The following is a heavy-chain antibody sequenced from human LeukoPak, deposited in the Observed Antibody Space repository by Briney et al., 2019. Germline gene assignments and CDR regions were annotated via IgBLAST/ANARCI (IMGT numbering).Heavy chain of an antibody. CDR3: AGSTYDTSGRDY. J-gene: IGHJ4*02. CDR2: IYYSGST. CDR1: GGSISSYY. Sequence: SETLSLTCTVSGGSISSYYWSWIRQPPGKGLEWIGYIYYSGSTNYNPSLKSRVTISVDTSKNQFSLKLSSVTAADTVVYYCAGSTYDTSGRDYWGQGTLVTVSS. V-gene: IGHV4-59*03. D-gene: IGHD3-22*01.